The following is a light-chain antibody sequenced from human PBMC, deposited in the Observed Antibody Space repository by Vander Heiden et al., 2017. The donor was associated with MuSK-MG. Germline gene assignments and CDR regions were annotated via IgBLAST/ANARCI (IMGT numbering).Light chain of an antibody. CDR1: NIGSKS. Sequence: SYVLTQPPSVSGAPGQTATITCGGNNIGSKSVHWYQRKPGQAPVLVVYDDSHRPSGIPERFSGSTSGNTATLTITRVEPGDEADYYCQVWDSSSDHCVFGTGTTVTVL. J-gene: IGLJ1*01. CDR2: DDS. CDR3: QVWDSSSDHCV. V-gene: IGLV3-21*02.